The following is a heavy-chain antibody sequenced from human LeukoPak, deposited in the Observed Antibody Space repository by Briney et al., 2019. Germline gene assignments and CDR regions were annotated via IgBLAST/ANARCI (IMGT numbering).Heavy chain of an antibody. CDR1: GGSISSSSYY. CDR2: IYYSGST. Sequence: KPSETLSLTCTVSGGSISSSSYYWGWIRQPPGKGLEWIGSIYYSGSTYYNPSLKSRVTISVDTSKNQFSLKLSSVTAADTAVYYCARLIKDIVVVPAADGWFDPWGQGTLVTVSS. J-gene: IGHJ5*02. V-gene: IGHV4-39*07. CDR3: ARLIKDIVVVPAADGWFDP. D-gene: IGHD2-2*01.